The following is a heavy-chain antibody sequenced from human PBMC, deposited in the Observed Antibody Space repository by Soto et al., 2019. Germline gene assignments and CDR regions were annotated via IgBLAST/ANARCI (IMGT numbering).Heavy chain of an antibody. Sequence: QLQLQESGPGLVKPSETLSLTCTVSGGSISSSSYYWGWIRQPPGKGLEWIGSIYYSGSTYYNPSLKSRVTISVDTSKNQFSLKLSSVTAADTAVYYCARESGYFDWLGYYYGMDVWGQGTTVTVSS. D-gene: IGHD3-9*01. CDR1: GGSISSSSYY. CDR2: IYYSGST. V-gene: IGHV4-39*02. CDR3: ARESGYFDWLGYYYGMDV. J-gene: IGHJ6*02.